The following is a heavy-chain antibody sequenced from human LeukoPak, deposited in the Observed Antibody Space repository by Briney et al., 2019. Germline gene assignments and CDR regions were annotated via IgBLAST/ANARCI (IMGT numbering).Heavy chain of an antibody. CDR3: AKASAMIVVVSKHFDY. J-gene: IGHJ4*02. CDR1: GFTFSSYA. D-gene: IGHD3-22*01. Sequence: GGSLRGSCAASGFTFSSYAMSWVRQAPGKGLEWVSAISGSGGSTYYADSVKGRFTISRDNSKNTLYLQMNSLRAEDTAVYYCAKASAMIVVVSKHFDYWGQGTLVTVSS. CDR2: ISGSGGST. V-gene: IGHV3-23*01.